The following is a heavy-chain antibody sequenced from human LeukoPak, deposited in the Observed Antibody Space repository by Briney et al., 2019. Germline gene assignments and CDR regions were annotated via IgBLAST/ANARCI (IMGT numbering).Heavy chain of an antibody. CDR1: GFTFTDYY. V-gene: IGHV1-2*02. CDR2: INPNSGGT. D-gene: IGHD6-13*01. Sequence: GASVKVSCKASGFTFTDYYMYWVRQAPGQGLEWMGWINPNSGGTNYAQKFQGRVTMTRDTSISSAYMELTRLRSDDTAVYYCARGPCSSSWYERVRGLVLDYWGQGTLVTVSS. CDR3: ARGPCSSSWYERVRGLVLDY. J-gene: IGHJ4*02.